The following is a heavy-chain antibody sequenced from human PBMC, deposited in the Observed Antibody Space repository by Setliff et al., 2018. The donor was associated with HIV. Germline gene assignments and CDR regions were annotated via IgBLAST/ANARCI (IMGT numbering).Heavy chain of an antibody. Sequence: SETLSLTCTVSGGSISSGDYYWSWIRQPPGKGLEWIGSIYYSGSTYYNPSLRSRVTISLDTSKNQFSLKLSAVTAADTAVYFCARGKGGLLGPAPFDYWGPGTLVTVSS. CDR2: IYYSGST. CDR1: GGSISSGDYY. D-gene: IGHD2-8*02. CDR3: ARGKGGLLGPAPFDY. J-gene: IGHJ4*02. V-gene: IGHV4-30-4*08.